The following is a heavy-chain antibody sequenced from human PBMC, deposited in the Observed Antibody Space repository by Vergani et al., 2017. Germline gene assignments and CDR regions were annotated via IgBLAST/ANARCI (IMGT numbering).Heavy chain of an antibody. Sequence: QVHLVESGGGVVQPGRSLKLPCVVSGFPSSYYGMHWVRQAPGKGLEWVAVISYDGTQKYYADSVKGRFTISRDNSKSTLYLQMNSLRTEDTAVYYCATKSCGTPGCQIGYFREWGQGTLVTVSS. CDR1: GFPSSYYG. CDR2: ISYDGTQK. V-gene: IGHV3-30*03. D-gene: IGHD1-1*01. J-gene: IGHJ1*01. CDR3: ATKSCGTPGCQIGYFRE.